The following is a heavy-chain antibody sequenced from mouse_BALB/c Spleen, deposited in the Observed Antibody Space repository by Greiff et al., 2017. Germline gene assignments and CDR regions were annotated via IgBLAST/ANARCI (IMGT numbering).Heavy chain of an antibody. V-gene: IGHV2-9*02. CDR2: IWAGGST. CDR1: GFSFTSYG. Sequence: VKLQESGPGLVAPSQSLSITCAVSGFSFTSYGVHWVRQPPGKGLEWLGVIWAGGSTNYNSALMSRLSISKDNSKSQVFLKMNSLQTDDTAMYYCASDLAYWGQGTLVTVSA. J-gene: IGHJ3*01. CDR3: ASDLAY.